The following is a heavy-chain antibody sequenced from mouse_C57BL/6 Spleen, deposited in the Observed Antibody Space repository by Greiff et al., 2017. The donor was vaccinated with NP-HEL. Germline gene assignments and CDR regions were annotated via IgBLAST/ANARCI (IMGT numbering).Heavy chain of an antibody. CDR1: GFTFSSYA. CDR3: ARDGPYYYGSPHYAMDY. CDR2: ISDGGSYT. J-gene: IGHJ4*01. D-gene: IGHD1-1*01. Sequence: DVKLVESGGGLVKPGGSLKLSCAASGFTFSSYAMSWVRQTPEKRLEWVATISDGGSYTYYPDNVKGRFTISRDNAKNNLYLQMSHLKSEDTAMYYCARDGPYYYGSPHYAMDYWGQGTSVTVSS. V-gene: IGHV5-4*01.